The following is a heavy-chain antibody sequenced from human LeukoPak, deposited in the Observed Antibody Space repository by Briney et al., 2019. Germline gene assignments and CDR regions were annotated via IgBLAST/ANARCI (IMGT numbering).Heavy chain of an antibody. V-gene: IGHV4-4*07. Sequence: SETLSLTCTVSGGSISSYYWSWIRQPAGKGLEWIGRIYTSGSTNYNPSFKSRVTMSVDTSKNQFSLKLSSVTAADTAVYYCASVAKVGSGSYYKWYYFDYWGQGTLVTVSS. CDR1: GGSISSYY. J-gene: IGHJ4*02. D-gene: IGHD3-10*01. CDR2: IYTSGST. CDR3: ASVAKVGSGSYYKWYYFDY.